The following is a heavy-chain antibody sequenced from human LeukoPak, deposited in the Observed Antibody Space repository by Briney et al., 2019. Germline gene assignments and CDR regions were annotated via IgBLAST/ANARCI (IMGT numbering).Heavy chain of an antibody. CDR1: GFTFSSYS. CDR2: ISSSSSYI. J-gene: IGHJ4*02. CDR3: AKASEGDIAAAGTLDY. V-gene: IGHV3-21*04. Sequence: GGSLRLSCAASGFTFSSYSMNWVRQAPGKGLEWVSSISSSSSYIYYADSVKGRFTISRDNAKNSLYLQMNSLRAEDMALYYCAKASEGDIAAAGTLDYWGQGTLVTVSS. D-gene: IGHD6-13*01.